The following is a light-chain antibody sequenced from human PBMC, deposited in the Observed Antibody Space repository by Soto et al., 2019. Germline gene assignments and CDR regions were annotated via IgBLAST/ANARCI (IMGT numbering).Light chain of an antibody. Sequence: QSVLTQPASVSGSPGQSIAISCSGSSSDLGTYNYVSWYQQHPGKVPKLIIFEVTNRPSGVSNRFSGSKSGNTASLTISGLQAEDEADYYCSSYTTSSTRVFGTGTKVTVL. CDR1: SSDLGTYNY. CDR3: SSYTTSSTRV. CDR2: EVT. V-gene: IGLV2-14*01. J-gene: IGLJ1*01.